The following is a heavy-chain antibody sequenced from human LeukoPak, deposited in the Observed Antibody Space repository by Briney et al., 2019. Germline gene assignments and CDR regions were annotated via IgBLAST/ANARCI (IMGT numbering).Heavy chain of an antibody. CDR1: GFTFSSYG. V-gene: IGHV3-33*01. D-gene: IGHD5-24*01. J-gene: IGHJ4*02. CDR2: IWYDGSNK. Sequence: PGGSLRLSCAASGFTFSSYGMHWVRQAPGKGPEWVAVIWYDGSNKYYADSVKGRFTISRDNSKNTLYLQMNSLRAEDTAVYYCARATRNGYDYWGQGTLVTVSS. CDR3: ARATRNGYDY.